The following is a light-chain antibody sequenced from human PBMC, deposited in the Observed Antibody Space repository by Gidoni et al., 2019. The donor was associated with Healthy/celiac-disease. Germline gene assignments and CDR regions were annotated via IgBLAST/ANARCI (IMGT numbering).Light chain of an antibody. CDR3: QQYNSYSYT. Sequence: DIQITHSPSTLSASEGDRVTITCRASQSISSWLVWYQQKPGKAPKLLIYKASSLESGVPSRFSGSGSGTEFTLTISSLQPDDFATYYCQQYNSYSYTFGQGTKLEIK. V-gene: IGKV1-5*03. CDR2: KAS. J-gene: IGKJ2*01. CDR1: QSISSW.